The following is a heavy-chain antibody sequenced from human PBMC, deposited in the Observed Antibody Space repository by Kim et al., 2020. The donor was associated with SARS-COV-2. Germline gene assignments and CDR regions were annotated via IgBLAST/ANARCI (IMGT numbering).Heavy chain of an antibody. J-gene: IGHJ4*02. D-gene: IGHD3-22*01. CDR1: GFTFSSYA. V-gene: IGHV3-23*01. CDR2: ISGSGGST. CDR3: AKSGDNYYGSGSYWAYYYDSSGYYYFDY. Sequence: GGSLRLSCAASGFTFSSYAMSWVRQAPGKGLEWVSAISGSGGSTYYADSVKGRFTISRDNSKNTLYLQMNSLRAEDTAVYYCAKSGDNYYGSGSYWAYYYDSSGYYYFDYWGQGTLVTVSS.